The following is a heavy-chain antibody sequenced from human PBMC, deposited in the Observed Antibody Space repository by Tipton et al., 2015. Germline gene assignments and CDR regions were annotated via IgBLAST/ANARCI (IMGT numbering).Heavy chain of an antibody. J-gene: IGHJ6*02. CDR2: ISYTDGA. V-gene: IGHV4-61*01. CDR1: GGSVTSGSYY. CDR3: ARDLEHGMDV. Sequence: GLVKPSENLSLTCTVSGGSVTSGSYYWSWIRQPPGKGLEWIGYISYTDGAHYNPALKSRVTISLNTSKNQFSLKMSSVTAADTAVYFCARDLEHGMDVWGQGTTVTVS.